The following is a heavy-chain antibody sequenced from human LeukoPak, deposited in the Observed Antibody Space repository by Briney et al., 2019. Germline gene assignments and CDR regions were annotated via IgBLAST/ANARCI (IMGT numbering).Heavy chain of an antibody. CDR3: ARTDILTGYYRATMYYFDY. J-gene: IGHJ4*01. D-gene: IGHD3-9*01. Sequence: SETLSLTCTVSGGSISSGGYYWSWIRQHPGKGLEWIGYIYYSGSTYYNPSLKSRVTISVDTSKNQFSLKLSSVTAADTAVYYCARTDILTGYYRATMYYFDYWGQGTLATVSS. CDR2: IYYSGST. CDR1: GGSISSGGYY. V-gene: IGHV4-31*03.